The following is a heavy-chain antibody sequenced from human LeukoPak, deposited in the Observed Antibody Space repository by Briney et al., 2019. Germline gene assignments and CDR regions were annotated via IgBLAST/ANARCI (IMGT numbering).Heavy chain of an antibody. Sequence: LTGGSLRLSCAASGFTFDEYGMSWVRQAPGKGLEWVSGINWNGGSTGYADSVKGRFTISRDNAKNSLYLQMNSLRAEDTALYYCARGTLKAAATDFDYWGQGTLVTVSS. CDR2: INWNGGST. CDR3: ARGTLKAAATDFDY. D-gene: IGHD6-13*01. V-gene: IGHV3-20*04. J-gene: IGHJ4*02. CDR1: GFTFDEYG.